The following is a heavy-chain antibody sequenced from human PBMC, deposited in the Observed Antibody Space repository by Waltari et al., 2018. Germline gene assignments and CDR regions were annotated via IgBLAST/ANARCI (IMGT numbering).Heavy chain of an antibody. V-gene: IGHV1-69*15. Sequence: QVQLVQSGAEVKKPGSSVKVSCKDSGGTFSSYALRWGRQAPGPGLEWMGRIIPIFGTANYAQKFQGIGTITADESTSTAYMELSSLRSEDTAVYYCARVGGGPDGNYYYYGMDVWGQGTTVTVSS. CDR2: IIPIFGTA. CDR1: GGTFSSYA. D-gene: IGHD3-10*01. J-gene: IGHJ6*02. CDR3: ARVGGGPDGNYYYYGMDV.